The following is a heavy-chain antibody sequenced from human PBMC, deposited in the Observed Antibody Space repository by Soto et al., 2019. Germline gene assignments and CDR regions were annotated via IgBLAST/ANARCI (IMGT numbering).Heavy chain of an antibody. V-gene: IGHV3-23*01. CDR3: PKGGYGSGSPVDY. CDR2: ISGSGGST. Sequence: EVQLLESGGGLVQPGGSLRLSCAASGFTFISYAMSWVRQAPGKGLEWVSAISGSGGSTYYADSVKGRFTISRDNTKNTLYLQMNSLSAEDTAVYYCPKGGYGSGSPVDYWGQGTMVTVSS. CDR1: GFTFISYA. D-gene: IGHD3-10*01. J-gene: IGHJ4*02.